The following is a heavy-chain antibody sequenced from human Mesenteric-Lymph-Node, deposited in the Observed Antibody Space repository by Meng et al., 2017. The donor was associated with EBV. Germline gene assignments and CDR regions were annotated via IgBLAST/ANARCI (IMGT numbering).Heavy chain of an antibody. CDR3: ASTILVPGPDS. D-gene: IGHD2-2*01. J-gene: IGHJ4*02. Sequence: QVQLVQAGAEVKKPGASVKVSCKASGYTFTNYDINWVRQAPGQGLEWMGRIDPNSGDTDYAQKFQARVTMTRDTSIRTAYMELDSLRSDDTAVYYCASTILVPGPDSWGQGTLVTVSS. V-gene: IGHV1-2*06. CDR1: GYTFTNYD. CDR2: IDPNSGDT.